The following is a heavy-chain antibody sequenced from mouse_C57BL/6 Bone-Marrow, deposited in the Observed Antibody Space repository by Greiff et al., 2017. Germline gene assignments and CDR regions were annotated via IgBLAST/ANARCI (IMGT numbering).Heavy chain of an antibody. CDR1: GFTFSSYG. J-gene: IGHJ3*01. Sequence: EVQVVESGGDLVKPGGSLTLSCAASGFTFSSYGMSWVRQTPDKRLEWVATISSGGIYTYYPDSVKGRFTISSANAKNTLYLQMSSLKSEDTAMYYCARHGYDYAWFAYWGQGTLVTVSA. CDR2: ISSGGIYT. V-gene: IGHV5-6*01. D-gene: IGHD2-4*01. CDR3: ARHGYDYAWFAY.